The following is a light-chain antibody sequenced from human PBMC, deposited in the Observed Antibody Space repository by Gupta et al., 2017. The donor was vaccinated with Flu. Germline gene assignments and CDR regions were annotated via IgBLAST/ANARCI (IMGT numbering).Light chain of an antibody. CDR3: VTWDDNLSAYV. J-gene: IGLJ1*01. Sequence: SNSNIGSHSIHWFQQLPGTAPKLLIYRNNQRPSGVPARFSGSKSGTSAPLAISGLRSEDEADYYCVTWDDNLSAYVFGTGTKVTVL. V-gene: IGLV1-47*01. CDR1: NSNIGSHS. CDR2: RNN.